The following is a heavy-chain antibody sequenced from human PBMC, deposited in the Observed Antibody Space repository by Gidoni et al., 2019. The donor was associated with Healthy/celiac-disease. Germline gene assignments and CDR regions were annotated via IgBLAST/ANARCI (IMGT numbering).Heavy chain of an antibody. CDR2: IDTSGSN. D-gene: IGHD4-17*01. J-gene: IGHJ5*02. V-gene: IGHV4-4*07. Sequence: QVQLQESGPGLVKPSETLSLTCTVSGGSIRSYYWSCIRQPAGKGLEWIGRIDTSGSNNYNPSLKSRVTMSVDTSKNQFSLKLSSVTAADTAVYYCARMTTVTTLTGRLRNWLDPWGQGTLVTVSS. CDR1: GGSIRSYY. CDR3: ARMTTVTTLTGRLRNWLDP.